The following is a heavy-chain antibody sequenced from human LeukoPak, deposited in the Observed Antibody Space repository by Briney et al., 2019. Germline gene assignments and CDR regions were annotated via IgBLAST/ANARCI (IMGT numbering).Heavy chain of an antibody. CDR3: GRSFGNYYGSGSPPLYFDY. CDR2: ISAYNGNM. V-gene: IGHV1-18*04. CDR1: GYTFTDYY. J-gene: IGHJ4*02. D-gene: IGHD3-10*01. Sequence: ASVKVSCKASGYTFTDYYMHWVRQAPGQGLEWMGWISAYNGNMKYAQKFQGRVTMTTDTSTSTAYMELRSLRIDDTAVYYCGRSFGNYYGSGSPPLYFDYWGQGTLVTVSS.